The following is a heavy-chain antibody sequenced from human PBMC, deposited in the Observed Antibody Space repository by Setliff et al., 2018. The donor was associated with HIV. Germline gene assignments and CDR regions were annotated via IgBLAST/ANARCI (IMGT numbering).Heavy chain of an antibody. CDR3: AREVVVAGVHYYNMDV. CDR1: EYTFTDYF. Sequence: ASVKVSCKASEYTFTDYFIHWVRQAPGQGLEWMGWINTNTGNPTYAQGFTGRFVFSLDTSVSTAYLQISSLKAEDTAVYYCAREVVVAGVHYYNMDVWGKGTTVTVSS. CDR2: INTNTGNP. D-gene: IGHD2-15*01. V-gene: IGHV7-4-1*02. J-gene: IGHJ6*03.